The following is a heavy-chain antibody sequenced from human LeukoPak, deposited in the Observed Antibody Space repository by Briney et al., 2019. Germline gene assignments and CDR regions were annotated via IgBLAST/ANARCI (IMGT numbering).Heavy chain of an antibody. CDR3: ARGRLTVTLKNYFDP. V-gene: IGHV4-34*01. D-gene: IGHD4-11*01. J-gene: IGHJ4*02. Sequence: SETLSPTCAVYGGSLTGYYCSWIRQPPGKGLEWIGEINHAGNTNYNSSLKSRVTMSLDTANNQFSLNLSSVTAADTAVYYCARGRLTVTLKNYFDPWGQGTLVTVSS. CDR1: GGSLTGYY. CDR2: INHAGNT.